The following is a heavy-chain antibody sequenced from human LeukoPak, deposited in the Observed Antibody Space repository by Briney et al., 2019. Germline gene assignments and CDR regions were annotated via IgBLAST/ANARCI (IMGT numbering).Heavy chain of an antibody. CDR3: ARVAMVRGVPLGYFDL. Sequence: PGGSLRLPCAASGFTVSSNYMSWVRQAPGKGLEWVSVIYSGGSTYYADSVKGRFTISRDNSKNTLYLQMNSLRAEDTAVYYCARVAMVRGVPLGYFDLWGRGTQVTVSS. J-gene: IGHJ2*01. D-gene: IGHD3-10*01. V-gene: IGHV3-53*01. CDR2: IYSGGST. CDR1: GFTVSSNY.